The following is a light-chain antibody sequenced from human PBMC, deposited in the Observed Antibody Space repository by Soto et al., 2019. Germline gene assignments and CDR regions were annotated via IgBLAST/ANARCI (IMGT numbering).Light chain of an antibody. J-gene: IGKJ2*01. CDR2: LGS. CDR3: MQALQSRT. Sequence: DIVMTQSPLSLPVTPGEPASISCRSSQRILDSNGYNYLDWYLQKPGQSPQLLIYLGSNRASGVPDRFSGSGSGTDFTLKISRVEAEDVGVYYCMQALQSRTFGQGTKLEIK. CDR1: QRILDSNGYNY. V-gene: IGKV2-28*01.